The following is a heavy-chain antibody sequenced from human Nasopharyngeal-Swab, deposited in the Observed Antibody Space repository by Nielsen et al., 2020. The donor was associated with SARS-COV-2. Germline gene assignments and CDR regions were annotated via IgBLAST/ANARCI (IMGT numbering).Heavy chain of an antibody. CDR1: GYTFTTYS. D-gene: IGHD3-16*01. Sequence: ASVKVSCKTSGYTFTTYSIHWVRQAPGQRLEWMGWSSPNNRDTAYAQKFQGRVTVTTDTSTNTAYMELRSLRSDDTAIYYCARKRGEKYLSQFDYWGQGTLVTVSS. CDR3: ARKRGEKYLSQFDY. V-gene: IGHV1-18*01. CDR2: SSPNNRDT. J-gene: IGHJ4*02.